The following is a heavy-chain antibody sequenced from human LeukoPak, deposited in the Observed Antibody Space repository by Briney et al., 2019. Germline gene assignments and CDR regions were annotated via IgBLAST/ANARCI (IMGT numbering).Heavy chain of an antibody. CDR2: ISYDGSNK. V-gene: IGHV3-30*18. Sequence: GGSLRLSCAASGLTFSSYGMHWVRQAPGKGLEWVAVISYDGSNKYYADSVKGRFTISRDNSKNTLYLQMNSLRAEDTAVYYCANGGNSGWRFDYWGQGTLVTVSS. J-gene: IGHJ4*02. CDR3: ANGGNSGWRFDY. CDR1: GLTFSSYG. D-gene: IGHD4-23*01.